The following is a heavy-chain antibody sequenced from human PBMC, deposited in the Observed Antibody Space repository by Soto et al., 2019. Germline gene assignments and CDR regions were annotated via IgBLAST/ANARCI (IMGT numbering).Heavy chain of an antibody. D-gene: IGHD1-26*01. CDR1: GFTFSSYG. CDR3: AMEGGSYYFDY. J-gene: IGHJ4*02. V-gene: IGHV3-30*03. CDR2: ISYDGSNK. Sequence: GGSLRLSCAASGFTFSSYGMHWVRQAPGKGLEWVAVISYDGSNKYYADSVKGRFTISRDNSKNTLYLQMNSLRAEDTAVYYCAMEGGSYYFDYWGQGTLVTVSS.